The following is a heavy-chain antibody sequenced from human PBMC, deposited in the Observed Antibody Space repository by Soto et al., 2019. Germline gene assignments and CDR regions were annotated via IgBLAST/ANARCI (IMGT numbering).Heavy chain of an antibody. Sequence: EVQLVESGGGLVKPGGSLRLSCAASGFTFSSYSMNWVRQAPGKGLEWVSSISSSSRYIYYAASVKGRCTISIDNAKNSLYLQMNSLRAEDTAVYYCARFRYSGYDRGIDYWGQGTLVTVSS. D-gene: IGHD5-12*01. V-gene: IGHV3-21*01. CDR2: ISSSSRYI. CDR1: GFTFSSYS. CDR3: ARFRYSGYDRGIDY. J-gene: IGHJ4*02.